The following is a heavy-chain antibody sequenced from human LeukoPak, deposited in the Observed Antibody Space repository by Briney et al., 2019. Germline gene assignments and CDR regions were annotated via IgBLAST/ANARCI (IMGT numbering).Heavy chain of an antibody. CDR1: GYSLTSYF. V-gene: IGHV1-46*01. D-gene: IGHD3-22*01. CDR2: INPSGDGT. CDR3: AKDGYYDSSAYYYVRYFDL. Sequence: GASVKVSCKASGYSLTSYFMHWVRQAPGQGLEWVGVINPSGDGTSYTQKFQGRVSVTRDMSTSTVFMELTSLRSEDTAVYYCAKDGYYDSSAYYYVRYFDLWGRGTLVTVSS. J-gene: IGHJ2*01.